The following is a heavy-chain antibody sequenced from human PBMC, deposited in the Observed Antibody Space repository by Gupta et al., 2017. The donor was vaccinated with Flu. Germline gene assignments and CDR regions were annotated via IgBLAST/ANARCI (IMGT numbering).Heavy chain of an antibody. Sequence: WIRQHPGKGLEWIGYIYYSGSTYYNPSLKSRVTISVDTSKNQFSLKLSSVTAADTAVYYCARETYYDFWSGYPPDYGMDVWGQGTTVTVSS. CDR3: ARETYYDFWSGYPPDYGMDV. V-gene: IGHV4-31*02. D-gene: IGHD3-3*01. CDR2: IYYSGST. J-gene: IGHJ6*02.